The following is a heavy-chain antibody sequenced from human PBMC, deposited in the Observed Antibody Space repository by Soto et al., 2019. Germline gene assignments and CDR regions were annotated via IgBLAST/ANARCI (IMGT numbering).Heavy chain of an antibody. CDR1: GYTFSSYG. V-gene: IGHV1-18*01. CDR2: ISGYNGNT. D-gene: IGHD2-21*01. J-gene: IGHJ6*02. Sequence: QVQLVQSGAEVKKPGASVKVSCKASGYTFSSYGISWVRQAPGQGLEWMGWISGYNGNTNYAQKFQGRVTMTTDTSTSTAYMELSSLRSDDTAVYYCAREGDYPVGDYYYYVVDVWGQGTTVTVSS. CDR3: AREGDYPVGDYYYYVVDV.